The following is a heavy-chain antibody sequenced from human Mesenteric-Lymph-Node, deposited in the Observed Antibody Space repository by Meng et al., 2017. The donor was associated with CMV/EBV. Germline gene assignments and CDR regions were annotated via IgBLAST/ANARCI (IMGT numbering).Heavy chain of an antibody. V-gene: IGHV5-51*01. CDR2: IYPGDSDT. Sequence: SGYPLTTYGIGWVRQMPGKGLEWMGFIYPGDSDTRYSPSFQGQVTISADKSISTAYLQWSSLKASDTAMYYCARRPGYSSSWPQFDPWGQGTLVTVSS. CDR3: ARRPGYSSSWPQFDP. J-gene: IGHJ5*02. CDR1: GYPLTTYG. D-gene: IGHD2-2*01.